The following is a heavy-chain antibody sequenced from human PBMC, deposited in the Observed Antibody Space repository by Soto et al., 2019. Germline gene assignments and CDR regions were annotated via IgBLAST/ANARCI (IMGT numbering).Heavy chain of an antibody. CDR1: GFTFSSYG. CDR2: ISGRGGST. J-gene: IGHJ6*03. Sequence: GGSLRLSCAASGFTFSSYGMSWVRQAPGKGLEWLSAISGRGGSTNYADSVKGRFTISRDNSKNTLYLQMNNLRVDDTAVYYCAKGGVLYYMDVWGKGTTVTVSS. CDR3: AKGGVLYYMDV. V-gene: IGHV3-23*01. D-gene: IGHD3-10*01.